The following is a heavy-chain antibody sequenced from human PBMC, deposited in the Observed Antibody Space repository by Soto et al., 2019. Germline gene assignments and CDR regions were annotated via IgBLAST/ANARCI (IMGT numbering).Heavy chain of an antibody. CDR2: IYYSGST. D-gene: IGHD3-16*01. CDR3: ASGYYDYVWGPPGYYYGMDV. CDR1: GGSISSSSYY. V-gene: IGHV4-39*01. J-gene: IGHJ6*02. Sequence: PSETLSLTCTVSGGSISSSSYYWGWIRQPPGKGLEWIGSIYYSGSTYYNPSLKSRVTISVDTSKNQFSLKLSSVTAADTAVYYCASGYYDYVWGPPGYYYGMDVWGQGTTVTVSS.